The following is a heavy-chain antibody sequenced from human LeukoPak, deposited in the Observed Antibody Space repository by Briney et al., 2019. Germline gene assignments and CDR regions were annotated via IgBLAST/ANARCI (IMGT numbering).Heavy chain of an antibody. CDR3: ARDLRTYSSSSGGFDY. J-gene: IGHJ4*02. Sequence: SQTLSLTCAISGDSVSSNSAAWNWIRQAPSRGLEWLGRTYYRSKWYNDYAVSVKSRITINPDTSKNQFSLQLNSVTPEDTAVYYCARDLRTYSSSSGGFDYWGQGTLVTVSS. CDR2: TYYRSKWYN. CDR1: GDSVSSNSAA. V-gene: IGHV6-1*01. D-gene: IGHD6-6*01.